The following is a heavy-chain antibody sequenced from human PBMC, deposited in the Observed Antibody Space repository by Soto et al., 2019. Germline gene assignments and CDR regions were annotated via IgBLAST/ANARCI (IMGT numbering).Heavy chain of an antibody. V-gene: IGHV3-9*01. Sequence: GGSLRLSCAASGFTFDDYAMHWVRQAPGKGLEWVSGISWNSGSIGYADSVKGRFTISRDNAKNSLYLQMNSLRAEDTALYYCAKDPMGVAVAGSFFDYWGQGTLVTVSS. J-gene: IGHJ4*02. CDR1: GFTFDDYA. CDR3: AKDPMGVAVAGSFFDY. D-gene: IGHD6-19*01. CDR2: ISWNSGSI.